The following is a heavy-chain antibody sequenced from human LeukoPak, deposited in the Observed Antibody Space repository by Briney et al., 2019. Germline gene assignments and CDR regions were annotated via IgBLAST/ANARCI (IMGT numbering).Heavy chain of an antibody. Sequence: PGGPLRLSCAASGFTFSSYGMHWVRQAPGKGLEWVAVIWYDGSNKYYADSVKGRFTISRDNSKNTLYLQMNSLRAEDPAVYYCARGAAWYYGSGHYFDYWGQGTLVTVSS. V-gene: IGHV3-33*01. CDR1: GFTFSSYG. CDR3: ARGAAWYYGSGHYFDY. CDR2: IWYDGSNK. J-gene: IGHJ4*02. D-gene: IGHD3-10*01.